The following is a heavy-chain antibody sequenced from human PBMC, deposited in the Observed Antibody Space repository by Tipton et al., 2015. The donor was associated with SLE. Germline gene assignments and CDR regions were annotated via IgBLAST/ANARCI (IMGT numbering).Heavy chain of an antibody. CDR3: ASLDSSGDY. CDR2: ISSSGSTI. Sequence: SLRLSCAASGFTFSSYEMNWVRQAPGKGLEWVSYISSSGSTIYYVDSVKGRFTISRDNAKNSLYLQMNGLRAEDTALYYCASLDSSGDYWGQGTLVTVSS. D-gene: IGHD3-22*01. CDR1: GFTFSSYE. J-gene: IGHJ4*02. V-gene: IGHV3-48*03.